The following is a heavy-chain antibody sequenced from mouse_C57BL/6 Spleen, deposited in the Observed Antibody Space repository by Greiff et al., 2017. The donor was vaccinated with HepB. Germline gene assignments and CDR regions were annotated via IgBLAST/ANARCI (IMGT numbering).Heavy chain of an antibody. J-gene: IGHJ1*03. CDR1: GYTFTSYW. CDR3: ASEGTAVVGYFDG. Sequence: QVQLQQPGAELVRPGSSVKLSCKASGYTFTSYWMHWVKQRPIQGLEWIGNLDPSDSETSYNQKFKDKATLTVDKSSCTAYMQRSSLTSEDSAVYYCASEGTAVVGYFDGWGTGTTVTVSS. D-gene: IGHD1-1*01. CDR2: LDPSDSET. V-gene: IGHV1-52*01.